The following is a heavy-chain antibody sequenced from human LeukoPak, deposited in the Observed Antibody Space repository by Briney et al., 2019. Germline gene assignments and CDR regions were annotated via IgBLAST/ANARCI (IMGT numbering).Heavy chain of an antibody. CDR2: ISGSGGNT. Sequence: GGSLRLSCAASGFTFSSYAMSWVRQAPGKGLEWVSGISGSGGNTYYADSVKGQFTISRDNSKNTLYLQMNSLRAEDTAVYYCAKDGYYYDSSGYYGQTFDYWGQGTLVTVSS. J-gene: IGHJ4*02. CDR1: GFTFSSYA. V-gene: IGHV3-23*01. CDR3: AKDGYYYDSSGYYGQTFDY. D-gene: IGHD3-22*01.